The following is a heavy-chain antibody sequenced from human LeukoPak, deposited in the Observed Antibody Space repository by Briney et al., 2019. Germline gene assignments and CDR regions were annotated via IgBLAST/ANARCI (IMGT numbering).Heavy chain of an antibody. CDR1: GFSLSTSGMC. Sequence: SGPALVKPTQTLTLTCTFSGFSLSTSGMCVSWIRQPPGKALEWLARIDWDDDKYYSTSLKTRLTISKDTSKNQVVLTMTNMDPVDTATYYCARHSGSRTTNTYFDYWGQGTLVTVSS. CDR2: IDWDDDK. V-gene: IGHV2-70*11. CDR3: ARHSGSRTTNTYFDY. J-gene: IGHJ4*02. D-gene: IGHD1-26*01.